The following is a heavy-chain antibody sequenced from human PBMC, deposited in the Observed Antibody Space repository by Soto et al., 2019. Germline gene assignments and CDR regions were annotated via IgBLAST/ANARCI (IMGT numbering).Heavy chain of an antibody. CDR1: GDSITDYY. Sequence: HVQLQESGPGLVKPSDTLSLTCSVFGDSITDYYWSWIRLPAGQKLEWIGRVHSSGNTNYNPSLNRRVTMSVDTSKNQFSLKLTSMTAADTAVYYCARGGIFSSNWLDSWGRGTLVTVSS. CDR2: VHSSGNT. D-gene: IGHD2-21*01. CDR3: ARGGIFSSNWLDS. V-gene: IGHV4-4*07. J-gene: IGHJ5*01.